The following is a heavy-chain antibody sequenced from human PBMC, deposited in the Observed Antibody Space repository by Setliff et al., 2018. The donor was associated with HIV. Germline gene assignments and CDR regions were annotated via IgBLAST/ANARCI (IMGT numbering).Heavy chain of an antibody. CDR3: ATGGASSIPLGP. D-gene: IGHD2-21*01. CDR2: IYYHGST. Sequence: PSETLSLTCTVSGGSISSTNYFWGWIRQPPGKGLEWIGTIYYHGSTYYNPSLKSRVTISIDTSKNQFSLEMISVTAADTAVYYCATGGASSIPLGPWGQGTLVTVSS. CDR1: GGSISSTNYF. J-gene: IGHJ5*02. V-gene: IGHV4-39*07.